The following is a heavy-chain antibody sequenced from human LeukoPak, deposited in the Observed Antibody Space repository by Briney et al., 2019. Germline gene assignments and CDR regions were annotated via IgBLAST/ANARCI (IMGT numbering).Heavy chain of an antibody. CDR2: ISSSSSYI. CDR3: AREGSSGSYRRYYFDY. D-gene: IGHD1-26*01. Sequence: GGSLRLSCAASGFTFSSYSMNWVRRAPGKGLEWVSSISSSSSYIYYADSVKGRFTISRDNAKNSLYLQMNSLRAEDTAVYYCAREGSSGSYRRYYFDYWGQGTLVTVSS. CDR1: GFTFSSYS. V-gene: IGHV3-21*01. J-gene: IGHJ4*02.